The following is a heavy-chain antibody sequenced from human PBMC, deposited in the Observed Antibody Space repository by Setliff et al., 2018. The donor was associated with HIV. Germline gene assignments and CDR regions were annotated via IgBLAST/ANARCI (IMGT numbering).Heavy chain of an antibody. CDR2: IYYSGTA. Sequence: SETLSLTCTVSGGSISGGGYYWTWIRQYPGRGLEWIGYIYYSGTAYYKPSLRSRVTISVDTSKNQFSLKLNSVTAADTAIYYCARASSNTWGGELVYWGQGTLVTVSS. CDR1: GGSISGGGYY. V-gene: IGHV4-31*03. CDR3: ARASSNTWGGELVY. D-gene: IGHD6-13*01. J-gene: IGHJ4*02.